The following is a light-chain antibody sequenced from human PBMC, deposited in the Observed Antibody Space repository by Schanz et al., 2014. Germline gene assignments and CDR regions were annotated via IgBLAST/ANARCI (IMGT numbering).Light chain of an antibody. CDR3: QQFINYPLT. V-gene: IGKV1-39*01. Sequence: DIQMTQSPSSLSASVGDRVTITCRASQSISSYLNWYQQKPGKAPKLLIYAASSLQSGVPSRFSGSGSGTDFTLTISSLQPEDFATYYCQQFINYPLTFGGGTKVEIK. CDR1: QSISSY. J-gene: IGKJ4*01. CDR2: AAS.